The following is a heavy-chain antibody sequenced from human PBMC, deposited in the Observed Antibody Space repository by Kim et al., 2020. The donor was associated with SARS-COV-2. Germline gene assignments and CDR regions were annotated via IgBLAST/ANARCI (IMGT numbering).Heavy chain of an antibody. J-gene: IGHJ4*02. V-gene: IGHV3-21*06. CDR2: ITSSGGYI. D-gene: IGHD2-15*01. CDR3: VRTRFVLEAVDF. Sequence: GGSLRLSCAASGVTFSSHSMTWVRQAPGKGLEWVSSITSSGGYISYADSLKGRFTISRDNAKNSLYLQMISLRVEDTAVYYCVRTRFVLEAVDFWGQGTLVTVSS. CDR1: GVTFSSHS.